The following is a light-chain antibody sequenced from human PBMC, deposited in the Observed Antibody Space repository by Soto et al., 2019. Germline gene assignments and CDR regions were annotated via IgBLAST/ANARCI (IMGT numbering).Light chain of an antibody. J-gene: IGKJ2*01. CDR3: QQYNRYPYT. CDR1: QSISSW. Sequence: DIQMTQSPSTLSASVGDRVTITCRASQSISSWLAWYQQKPGKAPKLLIYKASSLESGVPSRFSGSGSGTEFTLTISRLQPDDFATYSCQQYNRYPYTFGQGTKLEIK. CDR2: KAS. V-gene: IGKV1-5*03.